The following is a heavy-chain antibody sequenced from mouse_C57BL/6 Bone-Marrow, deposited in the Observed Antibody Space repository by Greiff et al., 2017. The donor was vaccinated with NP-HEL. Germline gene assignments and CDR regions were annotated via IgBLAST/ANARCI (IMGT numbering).Heavy chain of an antibody. J-gene: IGHJ4*01. D-gene: IGHD3-2*02. CDR2: INPYNGGT. V-gene: IGHV1-19*01. CDR1: GYTFTDYY. CDR3: AHSSGYYAMDD. Sequence: EVQLQQSGPVLVKPGASVKMSCKASGYTFTDYYMNWVKQSHGKSLEWIGVINPYNGGTSYNQKFKGKATLTVDKSSSTAYMELNSLTSEDSAVYYCAHSSGYYAMDDWGQGTSVTVSS.